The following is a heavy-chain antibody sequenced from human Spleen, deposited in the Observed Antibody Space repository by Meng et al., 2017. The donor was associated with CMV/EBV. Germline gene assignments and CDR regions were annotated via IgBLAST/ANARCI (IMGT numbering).Heavy chain of an antibody. V-gene: IGHV3-21*01. CDR3: ASTNDYGGYSLN. D-gene: IGHD4-23*01. CDR1: GFTFSKYW. Sequence: GESLKISCAASGFTFSKYWMTWVRQAPGKGLEWVSSISSSSSHINYADSVKGRFTISRDDAKNSLYLQMNSLRAEDTAVYYCASTNDYGGYSLNWGQGTLVTVSS. CDR2: ISSSSSHI. J-gene: IGHJ4*02.